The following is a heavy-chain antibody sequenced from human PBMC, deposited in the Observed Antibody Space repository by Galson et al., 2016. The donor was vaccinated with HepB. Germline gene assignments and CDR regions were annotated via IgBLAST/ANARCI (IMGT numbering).Heavy chain of an antibody. CDR2: ISGSSGRI. CDR1: GFSFSTFW. V-gene: IGHV3-23*01. Sequence: SLRLSCAAFGFSFSTFWMSWIRQVPGKGLEWVSGISGSSGRIYDAESVKGRFTISRDNSKNTLFLQMNSLRAEDTAVYYCAKCMSTVTTQCLNFDYWGQGTLVTVSS. J-gene: IGHJ4*02. CDR3: AKCMSTVTTQCLNFDY. D-gene: IGHD4-11*01.